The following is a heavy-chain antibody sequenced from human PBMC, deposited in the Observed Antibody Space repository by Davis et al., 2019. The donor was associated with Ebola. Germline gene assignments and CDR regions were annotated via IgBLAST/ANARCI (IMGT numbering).Heavy chain of an antibody. V-gene: IGHV1-46*01. CDR2: INPSGGST. D-gene: IGHD4-17*01. CDR3: ARAATVTFDY. Sequence: ATVKVSCKASGYTFTSYGISWVRPAPGQGLEWMGIINPSGGSTSYAQKFQGRVTMTRDTSTSTVYMELSSLRSEDTAVYYCARAATVTFDYWGQGTLVTVSS. J-gene: IGHJ4*02. CDR1: GYTFTSYG.